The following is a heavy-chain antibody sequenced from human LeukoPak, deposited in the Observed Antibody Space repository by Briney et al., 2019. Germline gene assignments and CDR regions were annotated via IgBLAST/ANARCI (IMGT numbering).Heavy chain of an antibody. Sequence: GASVKVPCKASGYTFTSYYMHWVRQAPGQGLEWMGIINPSGGSTTYAQKFQGRVTMTRDTSTSTVYMEVSSLRSEDTAVYYCASLGWESAWWGQGTLVTVSS. V-gene: IGHV1-46*01. CDR3: ASLGWESAW. D-gene: IGHD1-26*01. CDR2: INPSGGST. CDR1: GYTFTSYY. J-gene: IGHJ4*02.